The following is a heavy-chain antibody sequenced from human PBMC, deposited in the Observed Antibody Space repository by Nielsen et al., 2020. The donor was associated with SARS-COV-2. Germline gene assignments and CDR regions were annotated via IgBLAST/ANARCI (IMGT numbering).Heavy chain of an antibody. CDR2: IYYSGST. CDR1: GSSISSFY. Sequence: SDTLSLTCTVSGSSISSFYWTWIRQPPGKGLEWIGYIYYSGSTNYNPSLKSRVTISVDTYKNQFSLNLSSVTAADTAVYYSARGPHDYGDYWLGYWGQGTLVTVSS. J-gene: IGHJ4*02. CDR3: ARGPHDYGDYWLGY. D-gene: IGHD4-17*01. V-gene: IGHV4-59*01.